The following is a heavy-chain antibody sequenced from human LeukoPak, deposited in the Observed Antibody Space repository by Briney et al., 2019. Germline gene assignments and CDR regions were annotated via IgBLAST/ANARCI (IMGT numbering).Heavy chain of an antibody. CDR2: ISYDGSNK. V-gene: IGHV3-30-3*01. CDR3: ARGPSSNWSGLDF. CDR1: GFTFSSYA. D-gene: IGHD6-13*01. J-gene: IGHJ4*02. Sequence: PGGSLRLSCAASGFTFSSYAMHWVRQAPGKGLEWVAVISYDGSNKYYADSVKGRFTVSRDNAKNTLYLQVNNLRAEDTAVYYCARGPSSNWSGLDFWGQGTLLTVSS.